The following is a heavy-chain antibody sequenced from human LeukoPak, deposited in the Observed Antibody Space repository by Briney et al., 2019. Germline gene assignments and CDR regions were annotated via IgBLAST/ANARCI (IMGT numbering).Heavy chain of an antibody. J-gene: IGHJ4*02. CDR1: GFTFGKYW. V-gene: IGHV3-7*03. D-gene: IGHD3-3*01. Sequence: GGSLRLSCVASGFTFGKYWMSWVRQAPGKGLEWVSNIKLDGSEKNYVDSVKGRFTISRDNTKNSLYLQMNSLRAEDTAVFYCARDQYDTWSRRGNFDSWGQGTLVIVSS. CDR2: IKLDGSEK. CDR3: ARDQYDTWSRRGNFDS.